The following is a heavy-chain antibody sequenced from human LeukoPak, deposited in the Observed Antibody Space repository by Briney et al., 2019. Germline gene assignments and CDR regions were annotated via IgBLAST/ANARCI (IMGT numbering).Heavy chain of an antibody. J-gene: IGHJ4*02. V-gene: IGHV3-33*01. CDR3: ARGNLNYYDSSGYYSDY. CDR1: GFTFSSYG. CDR2: IWYDGSNK. Sequence: PGGSLRLSCAASGFTFSSYGMHWVRQAPGKGLEWVAVIWYDGSNKYYADSVKGRFTISRDNSKNTLYLQMNSLRAEDTAVYYCARGNLNYYDSSGYYSDYWGQGTLVTVSS. D-gene: IGHD3-22*01.